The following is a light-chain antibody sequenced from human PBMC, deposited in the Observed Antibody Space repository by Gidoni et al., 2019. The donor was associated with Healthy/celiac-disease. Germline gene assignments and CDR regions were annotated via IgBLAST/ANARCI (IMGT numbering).Light chain of an antibody. Sequence: DIVLTQSPATLSLSPGERATLSCRASQSVSSYLAGYQQKPGQAPRLLIYDASNRATGIPARFSGSGSGTDFTLTISSLEPEDFAVYYCQQRSNWPPRITFGQGTRLEIK. V-gene: IGKV3-11*01. CDR3: QQRSNWPPRIT. CDR1: QSVSSY. J-gene: IGKJ5*01. CDR2: DAS.